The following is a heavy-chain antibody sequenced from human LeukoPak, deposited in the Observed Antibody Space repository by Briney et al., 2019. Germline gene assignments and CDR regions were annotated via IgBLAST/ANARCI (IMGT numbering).Heavy chain of an antibody. CDR1: GFTFSSYA. CDR2: ISGSGGST. Sequence: GGSLRLSCEASGFTFSSYAMSWVRQAPGKGLEWVSAISGSGGSTYYADSVKGRFTISRDNSKNTLYLQMNSLRAEDTAVYYCAKEGVRERWLQLGYWGQGTLVTVPS. D-gene: IGHD5-24*01. V-gene: IGHV3-23*01. CDR3: AKEGVRERWLQLGY. J-gene: IGHJ4*02.